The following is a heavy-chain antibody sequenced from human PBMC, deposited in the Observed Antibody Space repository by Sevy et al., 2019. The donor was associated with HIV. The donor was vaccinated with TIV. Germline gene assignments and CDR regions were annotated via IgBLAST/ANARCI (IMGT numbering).Heavy chain of an antibody. CDR3: ARTLRPFITMVRGVGWFDP. CDR1: GGSISSYY. V-gene: IGHV4-59*01. D-gene: IGHD3-10*01. CDR2: IYYSGST. Sequence: SETLSLTCTVSGGSISSYYWSWIRQPPGKGLEWIGYIYYSGSTNYNPSLKSRVTISVDTSKNQFSLKLSSVTAADTAVYYCARTLRPFITMVRGVGWFDPWGQGTLVTVSS. J-gene: IGHJ5*02.